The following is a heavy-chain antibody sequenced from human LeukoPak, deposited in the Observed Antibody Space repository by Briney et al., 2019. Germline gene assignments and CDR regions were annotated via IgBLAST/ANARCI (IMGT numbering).Heavy chain of an antibody. CDR2: INPNSGGT. J-gene: IGHJ4*02. V-gene: IGHV1-2*02. CDR1: GYTFTGYY. D-gene: IGHD6-6*01. CDR3: ATEGRIAALAAFDY. Sequence: AASVKVSCKASGYTFTGYYMHWVRQAPGQGLEWMGWINPNSGGTNYAQKFQGRVTMTRDTSISTAYMELSRLRSDDTAVYYCATEGRIAALAAFDYWGQGTLVTVSS.